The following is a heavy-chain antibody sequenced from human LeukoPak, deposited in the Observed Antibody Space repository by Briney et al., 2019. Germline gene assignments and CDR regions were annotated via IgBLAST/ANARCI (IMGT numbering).Heavy chain of an antibody. CDR1: GYTFTGSY. D-gene: IGHD3-22*01. V-gene: IGHV1-2*02. CDR2: INPNSGGT. Sequence: ASVKVSCKASGYTFTGSYMHWVRQAPGQGLEWMGWINPNSGGTNYAQKFQGRVTMTRDTSISTAYMELSRLRSDDPAVYYCARGRYYYDTSGYYYGYWGQGTLVTVSS. J-gene: IGHJ4*02. CDR3: ARGRYYYDTSGYYYGY.